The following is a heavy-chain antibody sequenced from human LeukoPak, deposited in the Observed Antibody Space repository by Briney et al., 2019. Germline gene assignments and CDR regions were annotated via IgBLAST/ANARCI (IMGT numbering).Heavy chain of an antibody. Sequence: GGSLRLCCAASGFTFTNYAMSWVRQAPGKGLEWVSAIRARGDNTYYADSVKGRFSISRDNSQNTQYLQMNSLRAEDTAIYYCAKAYHYGAGSSFDYWGQGILVTVSS. CDR3: AKAYHYGAGSSFDY. V-gene: IGHV3-23*01. CDR1: GFTFTNYA. CDR2: IRARGDNT. J-gene: IGHJ4*02. D-gene: IGHD3-10*01.